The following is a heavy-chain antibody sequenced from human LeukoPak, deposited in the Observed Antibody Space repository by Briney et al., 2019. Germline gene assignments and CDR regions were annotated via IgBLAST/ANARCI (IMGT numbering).Heavy chain of an antibody. J-gene: IGHJ3*02. Sequence: GGSLRLSCIASGFTFDDYAMHWVRQAPGKGLEWVSGISWNSGSIGYADSVKGRFTISRDNAKNSLYLQMNSLRAEDMALYYCAKAVRPTGAGCRAFDIWGQGTMVTVSS. CDR1: GFTFDDYA. CDR3: AKAVRPTGAGCRAFDI. V-gene: IGHV3-9*03. D-gene: IGHD6-19*01. CDR2: ISWNSGSI.